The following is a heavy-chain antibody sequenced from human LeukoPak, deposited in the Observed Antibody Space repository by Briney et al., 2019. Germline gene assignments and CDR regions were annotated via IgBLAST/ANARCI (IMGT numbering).Heavy chain of an antibody. D-gene: IGHD5-24*01. CDR2: IYYSGTT. J-gene: IGHJ5*02. CDR1: GFTFSSYSMN. CDR3: VRWQSGSMFHPP. V-gene: IGHV4-59*05. Sequence: GSLRLSCAASGFTFSSYSMNWVRQAPGKGLEWIGSIYYSGTTAYNPSLRSRVTISVDTSKNQFSLKLSSVTAADTAVYYCVRWQSGSMFHPPWGQGTLVTVSS.